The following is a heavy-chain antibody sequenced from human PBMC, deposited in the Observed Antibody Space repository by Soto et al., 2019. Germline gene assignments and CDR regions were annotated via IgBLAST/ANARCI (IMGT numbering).Heavy chain of an antibody. CDR1: GGSFRGYY. J-gene: IGHJ6*02. CDR2: INHSGST. V-gene: IGHV4-34*01. Sequence: PSVTLSITCAVYGGSFRGYYWSWIRQPPGKGLEWIGEINHSGSTNYNPSLKSRVTISVDTSKNQFSLKLSSVTAADTAVYYCARVRSRYSAYYYGMDVWGHGTTVTVSS. D-gene: IGHD6-13*01. CDR3: ARVRSRYSAYYYGMDV.